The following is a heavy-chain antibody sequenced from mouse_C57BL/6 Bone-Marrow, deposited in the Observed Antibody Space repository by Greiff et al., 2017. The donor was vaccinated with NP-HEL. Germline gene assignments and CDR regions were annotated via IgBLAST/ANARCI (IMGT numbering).Heavy chain of an antibody. J-gene: IGHJ2*01. Sequence: QVQLQQPGPELVKPGASVKLSCKASGYTFTSYWMNWVKQRPGQGLEWIGMIHPSSGSTNYNEKFKSKATLTVDKSSSTAYMQLSSLTSEDSAVYYCARYGYILDYWGQGTTLTVSS. CDR1: GYTFTSYW. CDR3: ARYGYILDY. V-gene: IGHV1-64*01. CDR2: IHPSSGST. D-gene: IGHD2-2*01.